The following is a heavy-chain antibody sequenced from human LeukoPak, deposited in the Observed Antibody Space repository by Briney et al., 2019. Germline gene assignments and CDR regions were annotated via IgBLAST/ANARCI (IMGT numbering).Heavy chain of an antibody. Sequence: PSETLSLTCSVSGGSISRSSYYWGWIRQPPGKGLEWIGSIYYSGSTYYNPSLKSRVTISLDTSKKQFSLKLSSVTAADTAVYYCASYGSGAKWGQGTLVTVSS. V-gene: IGHV4-39*01. CDR3: ASYGSGAK. D-gene: IGHD3-10*01. CDR1: GGSISRSSYY. CDR2: IYYSGST. J-gene: IGHJ4*02.